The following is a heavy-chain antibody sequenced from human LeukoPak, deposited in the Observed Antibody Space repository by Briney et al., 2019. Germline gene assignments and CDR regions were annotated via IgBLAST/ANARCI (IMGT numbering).Heavy chain of an antibody. Sequence: SVKVSCKASGGTFSSYAISWVRQAPGQGLDWMGRIIAIFGTANYAQKFQGRVTITTVESTSTAYMELSSLRSEDTAVYYCARDERDGYNWDYWGQGTLVTVSS. CDR3: ARDERDGYNWDY. J-gene: IGHJ4*02. CDR1: GGTFSSYA. V-gene: IGHV1-69*05. D-gene: IGHD5-24*01. CDR2: IIAIFGTA.